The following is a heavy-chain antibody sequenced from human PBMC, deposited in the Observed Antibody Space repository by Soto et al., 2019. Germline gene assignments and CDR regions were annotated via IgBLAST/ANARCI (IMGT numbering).Heavy chain of an antibody. CDR1: GGSISSYY. J-gene: IGHJ3*01. D-gene: IGHD3-10*01. CDR3: ARVWGGAFDF. Sequence: PSETLSLTCTVSGGSISSYYWSWIRQPPGKGLEWIGYIYYSGSTNYNPSLKSRVTISVDTSKNQFSLKLSSVTAAVTAVYYCARVWGGAFDFWGQGTMVTVSS. V-gene: IGHV4-59*01. CDR2: IYYSGST.